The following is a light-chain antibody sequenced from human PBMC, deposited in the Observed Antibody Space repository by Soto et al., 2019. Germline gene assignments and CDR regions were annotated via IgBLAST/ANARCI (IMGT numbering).Light chain of an antibody. Sequence: DIVLTQSPATLSLSPGERATLSCRASQSVSSYLVWFQQKPGQAPRLLIYDASTRSTGIPARFSGSGSVTDFTLTISSLEPQDFAVYYCQQRSNWPLTFGPGTKGDIK. V-gene: IGKV3-11*01. CDR3: QQRSNWPLT. CDR2: DAS. J-gene: IGKJ3*01. CDR1: QSVSSY.